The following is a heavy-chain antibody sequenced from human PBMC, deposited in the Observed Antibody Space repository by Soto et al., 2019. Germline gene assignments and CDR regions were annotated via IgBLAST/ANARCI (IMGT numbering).Heavy chain of an antibody. CDR2: IYHSGST. V-gene: IGHV4-4*02. D-gene: IGHD5-12*01. CDR1: GGSISSSNL. Sequence: SETLSLTCAVSGGSISSSNLWSCVRQPPGKGLEWIGEIYHSGSTNYNPSLKSRVTISVDKSKNQFSLKLSSVTAADTAVYYCAKMGEMATTPFFDYWGQGTMVTVS. J-gene: IGHJ4*02. CDR3: AKMGEMATTPFFDY.